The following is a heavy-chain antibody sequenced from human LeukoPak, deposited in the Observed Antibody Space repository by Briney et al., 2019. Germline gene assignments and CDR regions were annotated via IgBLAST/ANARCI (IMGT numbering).Heavy chain of an antibody. CDR2: IYYSGST. CDR3: ARWEESDAFDI. CDR1: GDSISSGIHY. V-gene: IGHV4-39*01. J-gene: IGHJ3*02. Sequence: SETLSLTCTVSGDSISSGIHYWSWIRQPAGKGLEWIGSIYYSGSTNYNPSLKSRVTISVDTSKNQFSLKLSSVTAADTAVYYCARWEESDAFDIWGQGTMVTVSS. D-gene: IGHD1-26*01.